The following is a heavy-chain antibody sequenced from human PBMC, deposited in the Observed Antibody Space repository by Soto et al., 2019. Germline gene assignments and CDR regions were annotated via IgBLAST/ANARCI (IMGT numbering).Heavy chain of an antibody. J-gene: IGHJ5*02. V-gene: IGHV4-31*03. CDR2: IYYSGST. CDR3: ARVAQPGIAADDTNWFDP. CDR1: GGSISSGGYY. D-gene: IGHD6-13*01. Sequence: QVQLQESGPGLVKPSQTLSLTCTVSGGSISSGGYYWSWIRQHPGKGLEWMGSIYYSGSTYYNPSLKSRVTIPVDTSKNQFSLKLSSVTAADTAVYSCARVAQPGIAADDTNWFDPWGQGTLVTVSS.